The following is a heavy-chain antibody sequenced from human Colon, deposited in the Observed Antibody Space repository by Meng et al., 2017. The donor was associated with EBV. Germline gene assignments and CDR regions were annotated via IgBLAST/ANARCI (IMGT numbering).Heavy chain of an antibody. J-gene: IGHJ4*02. CDR3: ARVPTTGYKDH. D-gene: IGHD3-9*01. CDR2: VSHPGSA. CDR1: GGSFSGYV. V-gene: IGHV4-34*01. Sequence: QGLLQQLGAGLLKPSETLSLTCTVNGGSFSGYVWSWVRQPPGKGMEWIGEVSHPGSANYNPSLKSRVTISVDASEKQFTLRLTSVTAADSAVYYCARVPTTGYKDHWGQGTLVTVPQ.